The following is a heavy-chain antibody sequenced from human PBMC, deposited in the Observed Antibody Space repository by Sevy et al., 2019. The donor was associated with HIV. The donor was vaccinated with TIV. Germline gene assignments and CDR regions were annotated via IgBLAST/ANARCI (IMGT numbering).Heavy chain of an antibody. CDR1: GFTFGSYG. Sequence: GGSLRLSCVASGFTFGSYGMLWVRQAPGKGLEWVADIWFDGSNIHYTDSVRGRFTISRDNSKNTLSLHMSSLRVVDTAVYYCARERTYLFDYCGQGTLVTVSS. J-gene: IGHJ4*02. CDR3: ARERTYLFDY. CDR2: IWFDGSNI. V-gene: IGHV3-33*01.